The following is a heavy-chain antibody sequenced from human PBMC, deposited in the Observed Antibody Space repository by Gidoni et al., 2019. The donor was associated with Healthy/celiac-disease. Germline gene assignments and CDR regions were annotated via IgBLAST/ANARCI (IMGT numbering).Heavy chain of an antibody. J-gene: IGHJ4*02. D-gene: IGHD2-21*02. Sequence: QLQLQESGPGLVKPSETLSLTCTVSGGSISSSSYYWGWIRQPPGKGLEWIGRIYYSGSTYYNPSLKSRVTISVDTSKNQFSLKLSSVTAADTAVYYCARHERGVTDPFDYWGQGTLVTVSS. CDR1: GGSISSSSYY. CDR3: ARHERGVTDPFDY. V-gene: IGHV4-39*01. CDR2: IYYSGST.